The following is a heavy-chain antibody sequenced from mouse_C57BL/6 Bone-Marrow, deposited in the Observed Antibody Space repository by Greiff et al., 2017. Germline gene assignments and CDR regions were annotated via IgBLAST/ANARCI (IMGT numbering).Heavy chain of an antibody. CDR1: GYTFTRYW. Sequence: KESCKASGYTFTRYWMHWVKQRPIQGLEWIGNIDPSDSETHYNQKFKDKATLTVDKSSSTAYMQLSSLTSEDSAVYYCARRDSSGYWFAYWGQGTLVTVSA. CDR2: IDPSDSET. V-gene: IGHV1-52*01. CDR3: ARRDSSGYWFAY. J-gene: IGHJ3*01. D-gene: IGHD3-2*01.